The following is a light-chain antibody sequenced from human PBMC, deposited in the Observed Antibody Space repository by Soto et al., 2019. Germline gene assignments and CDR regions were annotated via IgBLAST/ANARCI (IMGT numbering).Light chain of an antibody. CDR3: QQYNTYSRT. J-gene: IGKJ1*01. CDR2: DAS. CDR1: QSISRW. V-gene: IGKV1-5*01. Sequence: DIQMTQSPSTLSASVGDTVTITCRASQSISRWLGWYQQKAGKAPSLLIFDASTLESGVPSRFSGSGSGTEFTLTIRRLQPDDFATYYCQQYNTYSRTFGQGTKVEIE.